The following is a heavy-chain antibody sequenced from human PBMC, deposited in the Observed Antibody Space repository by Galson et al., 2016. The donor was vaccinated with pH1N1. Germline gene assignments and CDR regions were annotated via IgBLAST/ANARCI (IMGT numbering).Heavy chain of an antibody. J-gene: IGHJ5*02. D-gene: IGHD1-26*01. V-gene: IGHV1-18*01. CDR3: ARVVEWELGHWFDP. CDR1: GYTFTSYG. CDR2: ISAYNGNT. Sequence: SVKVSCKASGYTFTSYGIHWVRQAPGQGLEWMGWISAYNGNTNYAQKLQGRVTMTTDTSTSTAYMELRSLRSDDTAVYYCARVVEWELGHWFDPWGQGTLVTVSS.